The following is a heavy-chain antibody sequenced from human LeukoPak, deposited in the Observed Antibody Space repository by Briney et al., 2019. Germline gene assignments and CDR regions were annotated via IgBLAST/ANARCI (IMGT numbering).Heavy chain of an antibody. Sequence: SGTLSLTCAVSGASISSSNWWSWVRQSPGKGLEWIGDIYHSGISNYNPSLKSRVTISVDTSKNQFSLKLSSVTAADTAVYYCARGRSNDQDLDYYYYMDVWGKGTTVTVSS. CDR2: IYHSGIS. CDR3: ARGRSNDQDLDYYYYMDV. D-gene: IGHD3-16*01. J-gene: IGHJ6*03. CDR1: GASISSSNW. V-gene: IGHV4-4*02.